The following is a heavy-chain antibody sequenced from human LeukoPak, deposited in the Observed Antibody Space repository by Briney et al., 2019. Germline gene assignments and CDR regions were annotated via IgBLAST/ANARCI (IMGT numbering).Heavy chain of an antibody. J-gene: IGHJ6*02. Sequence: GGSLRLSCAASGFTFSSYWMHWVRQAPGKGLGWVSRINSDGSSTNYADSVKGRFTISRDNAKNTLYLQMDSLRAEDTAVYYCGRGFYYGMDVWGQGTTVTVSS. V-gene: IGHV3-74*01. CDR1: GFTFSSYW. CDR3: GRGFYYGMDV. CDR2: INSDGSST.